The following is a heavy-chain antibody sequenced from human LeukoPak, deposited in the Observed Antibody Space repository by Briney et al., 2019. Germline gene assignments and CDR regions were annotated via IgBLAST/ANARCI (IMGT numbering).Heavy chain of an antibody. CDR3: VRVVYCISTSCQYYFDY. CDR1: GFTFSSYS. Sequence: PGGSLRLSCAASGFTFSSYSMNWVRQAAGKGLEWVSSIDSSRRYIFYADSVKGRFTISRDNAKNSLYLQMDSLAVEDTAVYYCVRVVYCISTSCQYYFDYWGQGTLVTVSS. D-gene: IGHD2-2*01. J-gene: IGHJ4*02. V-gene: IGHV3-21*01. CDR2: IDSSRRYI.